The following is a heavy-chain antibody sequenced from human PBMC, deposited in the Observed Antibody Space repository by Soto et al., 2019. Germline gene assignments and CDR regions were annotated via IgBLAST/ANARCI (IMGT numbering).Heavy chain of an antibody. V-gene: IGHV3-23*01. CDR2: ISGSGGST. CDR1: GFTFSSYA. Sequence: GGSLRLSCAASGFTFSSYAMSWVRQAPGKGLEWVSAISGSGGSTYYADSVKGRFTISRDNSKNTLYLQMNSLRAEDTAVYYCAKDKTHSRYDYGMDVWGQGTTVTVAS. D-gene: IGHD2-21*01. CDR3: AKDKTHSRYDYGMDV. J-gene: IGHJ6*02.